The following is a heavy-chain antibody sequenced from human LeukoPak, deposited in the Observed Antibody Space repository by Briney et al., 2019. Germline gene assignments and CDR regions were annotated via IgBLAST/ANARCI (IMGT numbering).Heavy chain of an antibody. CDR2: INPNSGDT. J-gene: IGHJ4*02. Sequence: ASVKVSCKASLYTLTGYYMNWLRQAPGQGLEWMGWINPNSGDTNYAQEFQGRVTMTRDTSISTAYMELSRLRSDDTAVYYCESNMYGGLVGIAFDYWGQGTLVIVSS. D-gene: IGHD1-26*01. V-gene: IGHV1-2*02. CDR1: LYTLTGYY. CDR3: ESNMYGGLVGIAFDY.